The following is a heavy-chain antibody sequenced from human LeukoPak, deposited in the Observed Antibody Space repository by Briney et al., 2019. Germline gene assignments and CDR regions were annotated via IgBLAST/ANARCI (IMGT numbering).Heavy chain of an antibody. CDR2: ISWNSGSI. CDR3: AKGDYYDSSGGDY. D-gene: IGHD3-22*01. Sequence: GRSLRLSCAASGFTFDDYAMHWVRQAPGKGLEWVSGISWNSGSIGYADSVKGRFTISRDNAKNSLYLQMNSLRAEDTALYYCAKGDYYDSSGGDYWGQGTLVTVSS. V-gene: IGHV3-9*01. CDR1: GFTFDDYA. J-gene: IGHJ4*02.